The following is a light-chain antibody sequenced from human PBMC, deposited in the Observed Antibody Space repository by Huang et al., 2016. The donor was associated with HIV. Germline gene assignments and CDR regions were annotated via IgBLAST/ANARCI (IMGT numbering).Light chain of an antibody. Sequence: EIVLTQSPATLSLSPGGRATLSCRASQSVSSYLAWYQQRPGQAPRLLIYDASNRATGIPARFSGSGSGTDFTLTISSLEPEDFAVYDCQQRSSWPPVTFGQGTRLEIK. CDR1: QSVSSY. CDR3: QQRSSWPPVT. CDR2: DAS. V-gene: IGKV3-11*01. J-gene: IGKJ5*01.